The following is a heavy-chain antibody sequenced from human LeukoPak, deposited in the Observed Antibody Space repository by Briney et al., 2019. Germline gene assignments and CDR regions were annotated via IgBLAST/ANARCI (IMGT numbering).Heavy chain of an antibody. CDR1: GYTFTGYY. J-gene: IGHJ4*02. CDR3: TRDRDTSSWLFVY. D-gene: IGHD6-13*01. CDR2: INPNSGGT. V-gene: IGHV1-2*02. Sequence: GASVKVSCKASGYTFTGYYMHWVRHAPGQGLEWMGWINPNSGGTNYAQKFQGRVTMTRDTSISTAYLELSGLRSADTALYYCTRDRDTSSWLFVYWGQGTLVTVSS.